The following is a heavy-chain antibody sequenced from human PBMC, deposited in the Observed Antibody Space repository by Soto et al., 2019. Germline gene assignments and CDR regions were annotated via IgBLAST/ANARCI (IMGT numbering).Heavy chain of an antibody. Sequence: QVQLAQSGAEERKPGASVKVSCEATGYTFTAYAMHWVRQAPGQSLEWMGWINPANANTKYLRKFQGRLTITSDTSANRVYMELSSLISEATAAYYCTRSAISPYGGLIGPFDYWGQGNLVTVSS. CDR1: GYTFTAYA. J-gene: IGHJ4*02. CDR2: INPANANT. V-gene: IGHV1-3*05. CDR3: TRSAISPYGGLIGPFDY. D-gene: IGHD3-16*02.